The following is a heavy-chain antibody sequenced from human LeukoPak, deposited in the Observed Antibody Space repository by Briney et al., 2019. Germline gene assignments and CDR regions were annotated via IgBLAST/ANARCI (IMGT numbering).Heavy chain of an antibody. CDR1: GYTFTSFD. V-gene: IGHV1-8*01. CDR3: ARDTVTNNWFDP. CDR2: MNYNSGNT. D-gene: IGHD4-11*01. Sequence: ASVKVSCKASGYTFTSFDINWVRQATGQGLEWMGWMNYNSGNTGYAQKFQGRVIMTRNISISTAYMELSSLRSEDTAVYYCARDTVTNNWFDPWGQGTLVTVSS. J-gene: IGHJ5*02.